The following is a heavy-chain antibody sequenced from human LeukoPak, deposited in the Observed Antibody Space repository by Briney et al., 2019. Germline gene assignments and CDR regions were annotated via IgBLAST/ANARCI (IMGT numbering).Heavy chain of an antibody. CDR3: ARGRKIGSNYTPWSCYFDY. V-gene: IGHV4-34*01. J-gene: IGHJ4*02. CDR2: IKHSGSN. Sequence: PSETLSLTCAVYGGSFSGYYWSWIRQPPGKGLEWIGEIKHSGSNNNNPSLKSRVTISVDTSKNQFSLKLSSVTSADTAVYYCARGRKIGSNYTPWSCYFDYWGQGTLVTVSS. D-gene: IGHD3-3*01. CDR1: GGSFSGYY.